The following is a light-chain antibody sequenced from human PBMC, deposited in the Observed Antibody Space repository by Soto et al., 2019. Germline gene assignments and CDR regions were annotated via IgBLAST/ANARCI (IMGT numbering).Light chain of an antibody. Sequence: DIQMTHSPSSLSASVGDRVTITCRASQPVTTYVNWYRQKSGAAPELLIYDASTLQSGVPSRFRGGASGTDFTLTISSLQLDDFATYYCQQSYNTPRTFGQGTKV. CDR2: DAS. V-gene: IGKV1-39*01. CDR1: QPVTTY. J-gene: IGKJ1*01. CDR3: QQSYNTPRT.